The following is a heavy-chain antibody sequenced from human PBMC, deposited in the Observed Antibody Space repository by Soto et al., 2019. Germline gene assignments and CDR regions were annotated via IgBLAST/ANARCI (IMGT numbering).Heavy chain of an antibody. CDR1: GFGFSRNI. J-gene: IGHJ6*02. CDR3: ARGGFYDSSGARNYYYYGMNV. D-gene: IGHD3-22*01. V-gene: IGHV1-18*01. CDR2: ISAYDGYT. Sequence: GNVSGKGVGFGFSRNIINWVRQAPGQGLEWLGWISAYDGYTNYAQILQGRVSMTTDTSTKTAYMELRSLRSDDTAMYYCARGGFYDSSGARNYYYYGMNVWGQGTTVTVSS.